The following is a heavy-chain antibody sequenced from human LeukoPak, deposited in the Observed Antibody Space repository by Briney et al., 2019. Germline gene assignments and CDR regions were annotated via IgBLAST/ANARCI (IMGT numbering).Heavy chain of an antibody. J-gene: IGHJ4*02. V-gene: IGHV3-7*01. CDR2: IKQDGSEK. CDR1: GFTFTKYW. Sequence: SGGSLRLSCAASGFTFTKYWMTWVRQAPGKGLEWVANIKQDGSEKFYVDSVKGRFTISRDNAKNSLDLQINSLGAEDTAVYYCARGLDCRSTGCYLDNWGQGTLVTVSS. D-gene: IGHD2-2*01. CDR3: ARGLDCRSTGCYLDN.